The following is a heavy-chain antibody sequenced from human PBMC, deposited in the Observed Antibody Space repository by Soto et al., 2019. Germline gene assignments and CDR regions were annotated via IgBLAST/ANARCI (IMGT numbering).Heavy chain of an antibody. J-gene: IGHJ4*02. V-gene: IGHV3-30*18. CDR1: GFTFSNYG. Sequence: QAQLVESGGGVVQPGRSLRLSCAASGFTFSNYGMHWVRQAPGKGLDWVAAIAHDGNNKYYADSVKGRFTISRDDSKNTLYLQMISLRPEDTAVYYCAKLMYSFDSSGFSIDYWGQGTLVTVSS. CDR2: IAHDGNNK. CDR3: AKLMYSFDSSGFSIDY. D-gene: IGHD3-22*01.